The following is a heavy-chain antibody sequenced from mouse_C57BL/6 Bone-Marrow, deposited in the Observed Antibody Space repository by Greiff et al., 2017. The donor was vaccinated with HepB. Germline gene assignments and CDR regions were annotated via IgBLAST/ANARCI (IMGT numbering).Heavy chain of an antibody. CDR2: IRNKANGYTT. V-gene: IGHV7-3*01. CDR1: GFTFTDYY. D-gene: IGHD1-1*01. Sequence: EVKLMESGGGLVQPGGSLSLSCAASGFTFTDYYMSWVRRPPGKALEWLGFIRNKANGYTTEYSASVKGRFTISRDNSQSILYLQMNALRAEDSATYYCERDDYYYRSWYLDVWGTGTTVIDSS. CDR3: ERDDYYYRSWYLDV. J-gene: IGHJ1*03.